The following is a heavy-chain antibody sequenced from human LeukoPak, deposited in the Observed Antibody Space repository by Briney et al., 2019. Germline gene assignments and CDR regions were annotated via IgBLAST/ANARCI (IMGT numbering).Heavy chain of an antibody. Sequence: SETLSLTCTVSGGSISTYYWSWIRQPAGKGLEWIGRIYTSGSTNYNPSLKSRVTMSVDTSRNQFSLKLSSVTAADTAVYYCARGGNGSGRSYYYYYYMYVWGKGTTVTVSS. CDR1: GGSISTYY. D-gene: IGHD3-10*01. J-gene: IGHJ6*03. CDR2: IYTSGST. V-gene: IGHV4-4*07. CDR3: ARGGNGSGRSYYYYYYMYV.